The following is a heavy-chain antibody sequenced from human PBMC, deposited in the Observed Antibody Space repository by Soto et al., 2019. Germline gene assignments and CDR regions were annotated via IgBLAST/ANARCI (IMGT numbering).Heavy chain of an antibody. Sequence: PSETLSLTCAVYGGSFSGYYWSWIRQPPGKGLEWIGEINHSGSTNYNPSLKSRVTISVDTSKNQFSLKLSSVTAADTAVYYCARGFPHVLLWFGESLGWFDPWGQGTLVTVSS. D-gene: IGHD3-10*01. V-gene: IGHV4-34*01. J-gene: IGHJ5*02. CDR3: ARGFPHVLLWFGESLGWFDP. CDR1: GGSFSGYY. CDR2: INHSGST.